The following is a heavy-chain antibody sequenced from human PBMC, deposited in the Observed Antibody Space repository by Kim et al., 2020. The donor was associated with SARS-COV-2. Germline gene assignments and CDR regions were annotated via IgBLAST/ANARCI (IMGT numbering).Heavy chain of an antibody. J-gene: IGHJ5*02. CDR2: IYYSGST. V-gene: IGHV4-59*01. CDR3: ARARSPGQYYYGSGTQRYNWFDP. Sequence: SETLSLTCTVSGGSISSYYWSWIRQPPGKGLEWIGYIYYSGSTNYNPSLKSRVTISVDTSKNQFSLKLSSVTAADTAVYYCARARSPGQYYYGSGTQRYNWFDPWGQGTLVTVSS. D-gene: IGHD3-10*01. CDR1: GGSISSYY.